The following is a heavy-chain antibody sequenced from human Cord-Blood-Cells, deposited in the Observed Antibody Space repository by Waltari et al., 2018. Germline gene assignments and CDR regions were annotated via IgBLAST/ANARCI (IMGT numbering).Heavy chain of an antibody. CDR1: GGTFSSYA. Sequence: QVQLVQSGAEVKKPGSSVKVCCKASGGTFSSYAISWVRQATGQGLEWMGGSIPIFGTANYAQKCQGRGTITADESTSTAYMELSSLRSEDTAVYYCARVTGHLTQAFDIWGQGTMVTVSS. CDR3: ARVTGHLTQAFDI. V-gene: IGHV1-69*01. CDR2: SIPIFGTA. J-gene: IGHJ3*02. D-gene: IGHD7-27*01.